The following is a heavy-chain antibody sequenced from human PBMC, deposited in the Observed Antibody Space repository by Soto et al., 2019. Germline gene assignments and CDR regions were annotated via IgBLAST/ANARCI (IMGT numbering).Heavy chain of an antibody. Sequence: QLQLQESGPGLVKPSETLSLTCTVSGGSISSSSYYWGWIRQPPGKGLEWIGSIYYSGSTYYNPSLTSRVTISVDTSKNQFSLKLSSVTDADTAVYYCASLGRSAAAGTINWDYWGQGTLVTVSS. V-gene: IGHV4-39*01. CDR2: IYYSGST. J-gene: IGHJ4*02. CDR1: GGSISSSSYY. CDR3: ASLGRSAAAGTINWDY. D-gene: IGHD6-13*01.